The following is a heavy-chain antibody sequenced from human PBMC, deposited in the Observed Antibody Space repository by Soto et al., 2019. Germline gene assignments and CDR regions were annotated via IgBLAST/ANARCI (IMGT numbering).Heavy chain of an antibody. Sequence: ASVKVSFKASGGTFSRYAISWLRQAPGQGLEWMGGIIPIFGTANYAQKFQGRATITADESTSTAYMELSSLRSEDTAVYYCARAPVASSWYYSSGYYYYGMDVWGQGTTVTVSS. V-gene: IGHV1-69*13. J-gene: IGHJ6*02. D-gene: IGHD6-13*01. CDR1: GGTFSRYA. CDR2: IIPIFGTA. CDR3: ARAPVASSWYYSSGYYYYGMDV.